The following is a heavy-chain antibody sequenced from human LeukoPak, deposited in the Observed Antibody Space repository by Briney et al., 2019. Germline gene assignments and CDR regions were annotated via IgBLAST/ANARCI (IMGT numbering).Heavy chain of an antibody. CDR2: IKQGGSEK. D-gene: IGHD3-10*01. V-gene: IGHV3-7*01. Sequence: GGSLRLSCAASGFTLSSYWMSWVRQAPGKGLEWVANIKQGGSEKYYADSVKGRFTISRDDAKNSLYLQMNSLTAEDTAVYYCARLVREVTNFESWGQGTLVTVSS. CDR1: GFTLSSYW. J-gene: IGHJ4*02. CDR3: ARLVREVTNFES.